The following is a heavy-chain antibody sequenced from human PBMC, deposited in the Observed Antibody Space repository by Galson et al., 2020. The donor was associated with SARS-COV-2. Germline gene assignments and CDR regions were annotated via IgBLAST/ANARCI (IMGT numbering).Heavy chain of an antibody. J-gene: IGHJ6*02. Sequence: GGSLRLSCAASGFTFSSYGMHWVRQAPGKGLEWVAVISYDGSNKYYADSVKGRFTISRDNSKNTLYLQMNSLRAEDTAVYYCARELLPPYGMYVWGQGTTVTVAS. CDR1: GFTFSSYG. CDR3: ARELLPPYGMYV. D-gene: IGHD1-26*01. CDR2: ISYDGSNK. V-gene: IGHV3-30*03.